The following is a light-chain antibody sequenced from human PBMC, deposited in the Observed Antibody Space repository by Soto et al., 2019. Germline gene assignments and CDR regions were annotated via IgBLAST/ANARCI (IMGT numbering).Light chain of an antibody. V-gene: IGKV1-33*01. Sequence: DIPMTQSPSSLSASVGDRVTIACQASQDISKYLNWYQQKPGRAPKLLIYETSNLETGVPSRFSGSGSGTDFTFTISSLQPDDVGTYYCQQYHSFRPTFGQGTRLEI. J-gene: IGKJ5*01. CDR2: ETS. CDR1: QDISKY. CDR3: QQYHSFRPT.